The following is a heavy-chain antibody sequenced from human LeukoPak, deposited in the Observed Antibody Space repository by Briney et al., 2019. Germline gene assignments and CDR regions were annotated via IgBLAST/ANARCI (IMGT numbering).Heavy chain of an antibody. CDR2: IYYSGST. CDR1: GGSISSYY. D-gene: IGHD4-17*01. V-gene: IGHV4-59*01. Sequence: SETLSLTCTVSGGSISSYYWSWIRQPPGKGLEWIGYIYYSGSTNYNPSLKSRVTISVDTSKNQFPLKLSSVTAADTAVYYCARDYGDSPFDYWGQGTLVTVSS. CDR3: ARDYGDSPFDY. J-gene: IGHJ4*02.